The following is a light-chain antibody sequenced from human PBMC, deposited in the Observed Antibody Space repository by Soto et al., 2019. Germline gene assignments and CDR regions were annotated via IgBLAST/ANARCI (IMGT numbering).Light chain of an antibody. CDR2: EVS. CDR3: NSYTSSSTLV. Sequence: QSALTQPASVSGSPGQSITISCIGTSSDVGGSNYVSWYQQYPGKAPKLMIYEVSNRPSGVSDRFSGSKSGNTASLTISGLQAEDEADYYCNSYTSSSTLVFGGGTKLTVL. V-gene: IGLV2-14*01. CDR1: SSDVGGSNY. J-gene: IGLJ3*02.